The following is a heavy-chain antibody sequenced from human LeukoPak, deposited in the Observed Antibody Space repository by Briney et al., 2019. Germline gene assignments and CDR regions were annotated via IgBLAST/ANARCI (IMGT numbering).Heavy chain of an antibody. CDR3: AIPAAFPFPPTL. D-gene: IGHD2-2*01. V-gene: IGHV1-69*06. CDR1: GGTFSSYA. CDR2: IIPIFGTA. J-gene: IGHJ1*01. Sequence: SVKVSCKASGGTFSSYAISWVRQAPGQGLEWMGGIIPIFGTANYAQKFQGRVTITADKSTSTAYMELSSLRSEDTAVYYCAIPAAFPFPPTLWGQGTLVTVSS.